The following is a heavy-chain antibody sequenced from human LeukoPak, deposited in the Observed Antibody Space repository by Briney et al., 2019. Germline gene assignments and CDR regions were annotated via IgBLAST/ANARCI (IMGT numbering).Heavy chain of an antibody. CDR1: GGSINNYY. Sequence: SETLSLTCTVSGGSINNYYWSWIRQPAGKGLEWIGRIYTRGSTNYNPSLKSRVTMSVDTSKNQFSLKLSSVTAAVTAVYYCARGRYCSSDICSGGDAFDIWGQGTMVSVSS. CDR3: ARGRYCSSDICSGGDAFDI. D-gene: IGHD2-15*01. J-gene: IGHJ3*02. V-gene: IGHV4-4*07. CDR2: IYTRGST.